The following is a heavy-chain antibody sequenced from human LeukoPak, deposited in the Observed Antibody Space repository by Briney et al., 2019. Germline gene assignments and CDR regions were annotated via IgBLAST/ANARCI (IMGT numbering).Heavy chain of an antibody. CDR2: ISAYNGNT. D-gene: IGHD6-6*01. Sequence: ASVKVSCKASGYTFISYGISWVRRAPGQGLEWMGWISAYNGNTNYAQKLQGRVTMTTDTSTSTAYMELRSLRSDDTAVYYCARDLWARRYSSSSHGDYWGQGTLVTVSS. CDR3: ARDLWARRYSSSSHGDY. V-gene: IGHV1-18*01. CDR1: GYTFISYG. J-gene: IGHJ4*02.